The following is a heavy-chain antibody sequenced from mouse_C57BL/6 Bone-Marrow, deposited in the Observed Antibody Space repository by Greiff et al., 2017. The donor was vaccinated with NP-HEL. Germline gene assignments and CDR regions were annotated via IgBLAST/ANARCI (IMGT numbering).Heavy chain of an antibody. CDR2: IYPGDGDT. J-gene: IGHJ2*01. CDR3: ARWYGNLYYFDY. V-gene: IGHV1-82*01. CDR1: GYAFSSSW. Sequence: QVQLKESGPELVKPGASVKISCKASGYAFSSSWMNWVKQRPGKGLEWIGRIYPGDGDTNYNGKFKGKATLTADKSSSTAYMQLSSLTSEDSAVYFCARWYGNLYYFDYWGQGTTLTVSS. D-gene: IGHD2-10*02.